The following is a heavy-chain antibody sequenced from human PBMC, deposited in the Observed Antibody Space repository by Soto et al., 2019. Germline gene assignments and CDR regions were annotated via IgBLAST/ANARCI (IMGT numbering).Heavy chain of an antibody. CDR1: GFTFSSYG. Sequence: QVQLVESGGGVVQPERSLTLSCAASGFTFSSYGMHWIRQAPGKGLEWVAVIWHDGMNKYYADSVRGRLTISRDNSKNTLYLHMISLRAEDTAVYYCARDRGSDDPIDYWGQGTLVTVSS. J-gene: IGHJ4*02. CDR3: ARDRGSDDPIDY. V-gene: IGHV3-33*01. D-gene: IGHD3-10*01. CDR2: IWHDGMNK.